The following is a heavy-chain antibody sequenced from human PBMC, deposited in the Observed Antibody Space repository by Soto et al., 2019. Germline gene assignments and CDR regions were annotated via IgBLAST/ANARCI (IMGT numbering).Heavy chain of an antibody. J-gene: IGHJ6*02. CDR3: AAGRHCSSTSCYRIPSPYYCYGMDV. CDR2: IVVGSGNT. D-gene: IGHD2-2*01. CDR1: GFTFTSSA. Sequence: QMQLVQSGPEVKKPGTSVKVSCKASGFTFTSSAVQWVRQARGQRLEWIGWIVVGSGNTNYAQKFQERVTLTRDMSTSTAYMELSRLRSEDTAVYYCAAGRHCSSTSCYRIPSPYYCYGMDVWGQGTTVTASS. V-gene: IGHV1-58*01.